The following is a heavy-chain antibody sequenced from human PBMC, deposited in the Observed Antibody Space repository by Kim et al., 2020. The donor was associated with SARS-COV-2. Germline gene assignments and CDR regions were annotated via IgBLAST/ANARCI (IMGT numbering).Heavy chain of an antibody. CDR3: ATFTSLAD. Sequence: DGSQKYYVDSVKGRLTISGDNAKNSVYLQMNSLRAEDTAVYYCATFTSLADWGQGTLVTVSS. CDR2: DGSQK. V-gene: IGHV3-7*03. D-gene: IGHD3-16*01. J-gene: IGHJ4*02.